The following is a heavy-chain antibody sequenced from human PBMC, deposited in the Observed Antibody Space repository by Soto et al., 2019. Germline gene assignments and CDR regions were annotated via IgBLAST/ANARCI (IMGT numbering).Heavy chain of an antibody. CDR3: ARAVPAAKGWFDS. D-gene: IGHD2-2*01. Sequence: QVELVESGGGVVQPRGSLRLACAASGFTFSSYGMHWVRQAPGKGLEWVAVIWFDGSKEFYAASVEGRFTISRDNSKNMVYLEMNSPRDVDTAVYYCARAVPAAKGWFDSWGQGTLVTVSS. J-gene: IGHJ5*01. CDR1: GFTFSSYG. V-gene: IGHV3-33*01. CDR2: IWFDGSKE.